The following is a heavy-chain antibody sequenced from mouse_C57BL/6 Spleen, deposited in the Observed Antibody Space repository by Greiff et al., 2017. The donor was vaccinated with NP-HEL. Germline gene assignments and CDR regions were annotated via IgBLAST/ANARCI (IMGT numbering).Heavy chain of an antibody. CDR3: ARSGYGSSYEAWFAY. CDR2: INPYNGGT. J-gene: IGHJ3*01. V-gene: IGHV1-19*01. CDR1: GYTFTDYY. Sequence: EVQLQQSGPVLVKPGASVKMSCKASGYTFTDYYMNWVKQSHGKSLEWIGVINPYNGGTSYNQKFKGKATLTVDKSSSTAYMELNSLTSEDSAVYYCARSGYGSSYEAWFAYWGQGTLVTVSA. D-gene: IGHD1-1*01.